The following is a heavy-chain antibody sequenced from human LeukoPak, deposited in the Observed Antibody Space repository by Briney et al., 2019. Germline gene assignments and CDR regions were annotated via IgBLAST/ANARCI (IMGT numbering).Heavy chain of an antibody. CDR1: SGSISSYY. V-gene: IGHV4-59*01. CDR2: IYYSGST. Sequence: PSETLSLTCTVSSGSISSYYWSWIRQPPGKGLEWIGYIYYSGSTNYNPSLKSRVTISVDTSKNQFSLKLSSVTAADTAVYYCARSHSIWTSFDYWGRGTLVTVSS. D-gene: IGHD3/OR15-3a*01. CDR3: ARSHSIWTSFDY. J-gene: IGHJ4*02.